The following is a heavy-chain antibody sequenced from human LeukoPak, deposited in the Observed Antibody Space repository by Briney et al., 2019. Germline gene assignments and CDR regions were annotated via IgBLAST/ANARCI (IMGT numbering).Heavy chain of an antibody. V-gene: IGHV4-59*01. CDR1: GGSISSYY. CDR2: IYYSGST. Sequence: KPSETLSLTCTVSGGSISSYYWSWIRQPPGKGLEWIGYIYYSGSTNYNPSLKSRVTISVDTSKNQFSLKLSSVTAADTAVYYCARVDLRYFDRLSTYYFDYWGQGTLVTVSS. J-gene: IGHJ4*02. D-gene: IGHD3-9*01. CDR3: ARVDLRYFDRLSTYYFDY.